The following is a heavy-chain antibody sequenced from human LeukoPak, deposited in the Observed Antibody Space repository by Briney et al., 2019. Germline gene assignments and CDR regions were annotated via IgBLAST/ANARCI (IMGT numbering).Heavy chain of an antibody. D-gene: IGHD3-3*01. CDR2: ISYDGSNK. J-gene: IGHJ5*02. Sequence: GGSLRVSCAASGFTFSSYAMHWVRQAPGNGLEWVAVISYDGSNKYYADSVKGRFTISRDNSKNTLYLQMNSLRAEDTAVYYCARGKARYIRSGNWFDPWGQGTLVTVSS. CDR1: GFTFSSYA. V-gene: IGHV3-30-3*01. CDR3: ARGKARYIRSGNWFDP.